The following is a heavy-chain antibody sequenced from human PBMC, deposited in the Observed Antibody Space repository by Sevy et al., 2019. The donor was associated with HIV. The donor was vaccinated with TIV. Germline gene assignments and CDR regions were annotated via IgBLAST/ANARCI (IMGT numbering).Heavy chain of an antibody. D-gene: IGHD3-16*02. CDR3: ARGGAFGGVIAPHYYYYYGMDV. J-gene: IGHJ6*02. CDR1: GGSISSYY. Sequence: SETLSLTCTVSGGSISSYYWSWIRQPPGKGLEWIGYIYYSGSTNYNPSLKSRVTISVDTSKNQFSLKLRSVTAADTAVYYCARGGAFGGVIAPHYYYYYGMDVWGQGTTVTVSS. V-gene: IGHV4-59*01. CDR2: IYYSGST.